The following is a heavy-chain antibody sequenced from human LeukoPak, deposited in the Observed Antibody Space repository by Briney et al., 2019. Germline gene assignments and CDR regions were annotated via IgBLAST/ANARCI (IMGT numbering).Heavy chain of an antibody. V-gene: IGHV4-39*07. Sequence: PSETLSLTCTVSGGSISSDNYYWSWIRQPPGKGLEWIGEINHSGSTNYNPSLKSRVTISVDTSKNQFSLKLSSVTAADTAVYYCARGPPLLLWFGEFGFDYWGQGTLVTVSS. CDR1: GGSISSDNYY. CDR3: ARGPPLLLWFGEFGFDY. J-gene: IGHJ4*02. CDR2: INHSGST. D-gene: IGHD3-10*01.